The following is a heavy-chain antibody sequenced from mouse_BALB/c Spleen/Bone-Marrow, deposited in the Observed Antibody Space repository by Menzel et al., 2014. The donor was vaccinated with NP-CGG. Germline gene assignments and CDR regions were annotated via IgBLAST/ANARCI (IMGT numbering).Heavy chain of an antibody. CDR2: INPSNGGT. CDR1: GYTFTSXY. Sequence: QVQLQQSGAELVKPGASVKLSCKASGYTFTSXYXYWVKQRPGQGLEWIGEINPSNGGTNFNEKFKSKATLTVDKSSSTAYMQLSSLTSEDSAVYYCTRENYGFAYWGQGTLVTVSA. D-gene: IGHD1-1*02. J-gene: IGHJ3*01. CDR3: TRENYGFAY. V-gene: IGHV1S81*02.